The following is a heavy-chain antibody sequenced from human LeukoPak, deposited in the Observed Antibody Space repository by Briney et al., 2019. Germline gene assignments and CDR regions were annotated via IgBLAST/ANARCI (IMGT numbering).Heavy chain of an antibody. CDR2: IGSSGSAV. CDR3: ARDGPYDSSGYFDF. V-gene: IGHV3-48*03. D-gene: IGHD3-22*01. J-gene: IGHJ4*02. Sequence: GGSLRLSCAASGFTFSSYEMNWVRQAPGRGLEWISYIGSSGSAVYYVDSVKGRFTISRDNAKNSLYLQMNSLRAEDMAVYYCARDGPYDSSGYFDFWGQGTLVTVSS. CDR1: GFTFSSYE.